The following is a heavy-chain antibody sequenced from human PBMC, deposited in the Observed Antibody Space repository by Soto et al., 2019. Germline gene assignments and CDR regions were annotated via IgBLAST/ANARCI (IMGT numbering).Heavy chain of an antibody. CDR3: AHKGGRGAGVDV. D-gene: IGHD2-15*01. Sequence: QITLKESGPTLVKPTQTLTLTCTFSGFSFISSGVGVGWIRQPPGRALEWLALIYWDEDKRYSPSLKGRLTITKDTSTNEVVLTMTNVDPEDTGTYYCAHKGGRGAGVDVWGQGTTVTVS. CDR1: GFSFISSGVG. V-gene: IGHV2-5*02. CDR2: IYWDEDK. J-gene: IGHJ6*02.